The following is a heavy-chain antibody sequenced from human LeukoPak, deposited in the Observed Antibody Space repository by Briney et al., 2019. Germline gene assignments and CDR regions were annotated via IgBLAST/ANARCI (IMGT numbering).Heavy chain of an antibody. J-gene: IGHJ4*02. CDR3: ARIFRPYEFGEGGSFDY. Sequence: PGGSLRLSRAASGFTVSSNYMSWVRQAPGKGLEWVSVIYSGGSTYYADSVKGRFTISRDNSKNTLYLQMNSLRAEDTAVYYCARIFRPYEFGEGGSFDYWGQGTLVTVSS. CDR1: GFTVSSNY. V-gene: IGHV3-66*02. CDR2: IYSGGST. D-gene: IGHD3-10*01.